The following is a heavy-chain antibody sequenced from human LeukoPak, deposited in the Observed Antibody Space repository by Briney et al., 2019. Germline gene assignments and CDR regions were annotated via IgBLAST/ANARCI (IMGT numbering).Heavy chain of an antibody. V-gene: IGHV4-39*07. CDR1: GGSISSSSYY. Sequence: SETLSLTCTVSGGSISSSSYYWGWIRQPPGKGLEWIGSIYYSGSTYYNPSLKSRVTISVDTSKNQFSLKLSSVTAADTAVYYCARGRADYGGRPPDYYYYGMDVWGQGTTVTVSS. D-gene: IGHD4-23*01. J-gene: IGHJ6*02. CDR3: ARGRADYGGRPPDYYYYGMDV. CDR2: IYYSGST.